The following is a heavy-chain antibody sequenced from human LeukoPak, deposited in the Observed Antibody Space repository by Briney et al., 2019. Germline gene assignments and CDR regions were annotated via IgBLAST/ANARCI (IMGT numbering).Heavy chain of an antibody. V-gene: IGHV4-4*02. CDR1: GGSISSSNW. CDR3: ARGNYDYVWGSYRSLVYFDY. J-gene: IGHJ4*02. CDR2: IYHSGST. D-gene: IGHD3-16*02. Sequence: ASETLSLTCAVSGGSISSSNWWSWVRQPPGKGLEWIGEIYHSGSTNYNPSLKSRVTISVDKSKNQFSLKLSSVTAADTAVYYCARGNYDYVWGSYRSLVYFDYWGQGTLVTVSS.